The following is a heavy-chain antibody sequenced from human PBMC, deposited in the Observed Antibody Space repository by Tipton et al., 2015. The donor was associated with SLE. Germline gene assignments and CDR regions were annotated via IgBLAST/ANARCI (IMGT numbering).Heavy chain of an antibody. Sequence: QSGAEVKKSGASVKVSCKASGYSFTSYYIHWVRQAPGQGLEWMGIINPSGGSTRYAPKVQGRVTMTGDTSTSTVYMELSSLRSEDSAVYFCAGDCWGPCDHWGQGTLVTVSS. J-gene: IGHJ5*02. V-gene: IGHV1-46*01. D-gene: IGHD3-16*01. CDR2: INPSGGST. CDR1: GYSFTSYY. CDR3: AGDCWGPCDH.